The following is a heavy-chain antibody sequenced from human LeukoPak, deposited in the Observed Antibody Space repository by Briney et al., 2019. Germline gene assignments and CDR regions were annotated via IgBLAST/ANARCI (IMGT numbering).Heavy chain of an antibody. Sequence: PSETLSLTCTGSGGSISSYYWSWIRQPPGKGLEWIGYIYYSGSTNYNPSLKSRVTISVDTSKNQFSLKLSSVTAADTAVYYCAREGYGSGSYVDYWGQGTLVTVSS. CDR2: IYYSGST. D-gene: IGHD3-10*01. CDR3: AREGYGSGSYVDY. J-gene: IGHJ4*02. V-gene: IGHV4-59*01. CDR1: GGSISSYY.